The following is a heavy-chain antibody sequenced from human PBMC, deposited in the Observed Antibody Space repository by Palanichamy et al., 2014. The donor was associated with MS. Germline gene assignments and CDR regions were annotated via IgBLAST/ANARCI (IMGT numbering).Heavy chain of an antibody. Sequence: WGGYIYYSGSTNYNPSLKSRITISVDTSKNQFSLKLNSVTAADTAVYYCAGRWLEWGLFDPWGQGTLVTVSS. V-gene: IGHV4-59*01. CDR3: AGRWLEWGLFDP. CDR2: IYYSGST. J-gene: IGHJ5*02. D-gene: IGHD3-3*01.